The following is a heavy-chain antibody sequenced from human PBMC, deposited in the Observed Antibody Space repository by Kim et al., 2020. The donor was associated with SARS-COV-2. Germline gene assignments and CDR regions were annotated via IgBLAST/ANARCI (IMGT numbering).Heavy chain of an antibody. CDR2: INHSGST. D-gene: IGHD2-2*01. V-gene: IGHV4-34*01. CDR1: GGSFSGYY. J-gene: IGHJ4*02. Sequence: SETLSLTCAVYGGSFSGYYWSWIRQPPGKVLEWIGEINHSGSTNYNPSLKSRVTISVDTSKNQFSLKLSSVTAADTAVYYCARGASSLNYYFDYWGQGTLVTVSS. CDR3: ARGASSLNYYFDY.